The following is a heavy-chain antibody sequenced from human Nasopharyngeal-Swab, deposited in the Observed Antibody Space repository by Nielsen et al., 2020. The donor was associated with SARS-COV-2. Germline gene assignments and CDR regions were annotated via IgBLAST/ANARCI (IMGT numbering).Heavy chain of an antibody. D-gene: IGHD2-15*01. Sequence: GESLKISCAASGFTFSSYWMSWVRQAPGKGLEWVANIKQDGSEKYYVDSVKGRFTISRDNAKNSLYLQMNSLRAEDTAVYYCAREPRGYCSGGSCYFVGRAFDICGQGTMVTVS. CDR1: GFTFSSYW. CDR2: IKQDGSEK. V-gene: IGHV3-7*03. CDR3: AREPRGYCSGGSCYFVGRAFDI. J-gene: IGHJ3*02.